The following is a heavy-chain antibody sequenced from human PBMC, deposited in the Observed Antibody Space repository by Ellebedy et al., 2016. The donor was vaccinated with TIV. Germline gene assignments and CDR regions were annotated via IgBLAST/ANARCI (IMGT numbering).Heavy chain of an antibody. CDR2: ITSGSEVI. J-gene: IGHJ4*02. CDR3: ARDLGVSGTFYLLVY. V-gene: IGHV3-48*02. Sequence: GESLKISCAASGFTFSSYSMDWVRQAPGRGLEWISYITSGSEVISYADSVKGRFTISRDNAKNSMYLQMNSLRDEDTAVYYCARDLGVSGTFYLLVYWGQGTLVTVSS. D-gene: IGHD1-26*01. CDR1: GFTFSSYS.